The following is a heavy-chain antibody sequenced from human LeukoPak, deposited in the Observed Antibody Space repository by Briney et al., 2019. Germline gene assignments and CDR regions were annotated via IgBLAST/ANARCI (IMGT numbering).Heavy chain of an antibody. CDR2: IKSDGSST. V-gene: IGHV3-74*01. J-gene: IGHJ4*02. CDR1: GFTFSSYW. CDR3: AARGYCSSTSCLLEY. D-gene: IGHD2-2*01. Sequence: PGGSLRLSCAASGFTFSSYWMHWVRQAPGKGLVWVSHIKSDGSSTSYADSVKGRFTISRDNAKNMLYLQMNSLRDEDTAVYYCAARGYCSSTSCLLEYWGQGTLVTVSS.